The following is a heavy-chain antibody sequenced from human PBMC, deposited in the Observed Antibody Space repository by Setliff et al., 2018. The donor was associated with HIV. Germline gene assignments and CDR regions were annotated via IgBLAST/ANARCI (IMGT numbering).Heavy chain of an antibody. D-gene: IGHD6-13*01. CDR1: GYSISSGYY. J-gene: IGHJ6*02. CDR2: IYHSGST. Sequence: PSETLSLTCTVSGYSISSGYYWGWIRQPPGKGLEWIGSIYHSGSTYYNPSLKSRVTISVDTSKNQFSLKLSSVTAADTAVYYCAREAGHGSSWYDYGMDVWGQGTTVTVSS. CDR3: AREAGHGSSWYDYGMDV. V-gene: IGHV4-38-2*02.